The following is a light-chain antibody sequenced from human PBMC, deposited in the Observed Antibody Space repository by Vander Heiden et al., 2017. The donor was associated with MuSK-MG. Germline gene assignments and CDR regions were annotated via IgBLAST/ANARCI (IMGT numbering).Light chain of an antibody. Sequence: EIVLTPSPATLSLSPGERATLSCRASQSVSSYLAWYQQKPGQAPRLLIYDASNRATGIPARFSGSGYGTDFTLTISSREPEDFAVYYCQQRSNWPPYTFGQGTKLEIK. J-gene: IGKJ2*01. CDR3: QQRSNWPPYT. CDR1: QSVSSY. CDR2: DAS. V-gene: IGKV3-11*01.